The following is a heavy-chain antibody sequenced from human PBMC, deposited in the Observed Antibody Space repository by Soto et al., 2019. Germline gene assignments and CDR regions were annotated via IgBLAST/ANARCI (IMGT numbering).Heavy chain of an antibody. J-gene: IGHJ4*02. V-gene: IGHV3-11*06. CDR3: ARLRASTWYMGGYLDY. D-gene: IGHD6-13*01. Sequence: QVQLVESGGGLVKPGGSLRLSCAASGFTFSDYYMSWIRQAPGKGLEWVSYIVSSSSYTNYADSVKGRFTISRDNAKNSLYLEMNSLRAEDTAVYYCARLRASTWYMGGYLDYWGLGTLVTVSS. CDR2: IVSSSSYT. CDR1: GFTFSDYY.